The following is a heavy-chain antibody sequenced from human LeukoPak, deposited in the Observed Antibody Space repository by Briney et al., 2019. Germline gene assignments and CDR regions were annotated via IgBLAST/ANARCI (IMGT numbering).Heavy chain of an antibody. CDR3: ARESQGSGSGWFTGYLDH. CDR2: TYYRSKWDN. CDR1: GDSVSSNSAD. D-gene: IGHD6-19*01. V-gene: IGHV6-1*01. Sequence: SQTLSLTCAISGDSVSSNSADWNWIRQSPSRGLEWLGRTYYRSKWDNDYAVSVTGRITTNPDTSKNQFSLHLTSVTPEATAVYFCARESQGSGSGWFTGYLDHWGQGALVTVSS. J-gene: IGHJ4*02.